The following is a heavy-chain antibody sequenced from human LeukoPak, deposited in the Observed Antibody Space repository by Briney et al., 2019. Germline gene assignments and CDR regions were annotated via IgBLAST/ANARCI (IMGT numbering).Heavy chain of an antibody. D-gene: IGHD2-2*01. J-gene: IGHJ6*03. CDR2: ISSSGGST. CDR1: GFTFSDYY. V-gene: IGHV3-11*01. Sequence: GGSLRLSCAASGFTFSDYYMSWIRQAPGKGLEWVSYISSSGGSTYYADSVKGRFTISRDNSKNTLYLQMNSLRAEDTAAYYCAKDVWPAALPNYYYYYMDVWGKGTTVTVSS. CDR3: AKDVWPAALPNYYYYYMDV.